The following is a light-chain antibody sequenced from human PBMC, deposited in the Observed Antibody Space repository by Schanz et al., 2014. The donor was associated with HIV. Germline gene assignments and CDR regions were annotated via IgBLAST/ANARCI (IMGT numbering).Light chain of an antibody. CDR2: EVR. Sequence: QSALTQPASVSGSPGQSITISCTGSSSDVGNYNLVSWFQQHPGKAPQLVIYEVRQRPSGVPNRFSGSKSGNTASLTIFDLQPEDEADYYCGALSTSDAPVFGTGTKVTVL. CDR1: SSDVGNYNL. CDR3: GALSTSDAPV. J-gene: IGLJ1*01. V-gene: IGLV2-14*02.